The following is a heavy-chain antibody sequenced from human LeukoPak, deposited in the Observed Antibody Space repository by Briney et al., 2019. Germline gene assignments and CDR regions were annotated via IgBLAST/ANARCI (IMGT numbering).Heavy chain of an antibody. Sequence: GGSLRLSCAASGFTFSSYAMRWVRQAPGKGLEWVAVISYDGSNKYYADSVKGRFTISRDNSKNTLYLQMNSLRAEDTAVYYCARRFSSSTLDYWGQGTLVTVSS. CDR3: ARRFSSSTLDY. V-gene: IGHV3-30*04. D-gene: IGHD6-6*01. J-gene: IGHJ4*02. CDR1: GFTFSSYA. CDR2: ISYDGSNK.